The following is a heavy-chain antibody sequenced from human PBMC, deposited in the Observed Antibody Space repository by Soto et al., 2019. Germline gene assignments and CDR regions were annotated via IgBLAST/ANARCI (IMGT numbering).Heavy chain of an antibody. J-gene: IGHJ5*02. D-gene: IGHD6-13*01. CDR3: AGSLPGYSSSWYGADP. V-gene: IGHV4-59*01. Sequence: TSETLSLTCTVSGGSISSYYWSWIRQPPGKGLEWIGYIYYSGSTNYNPSLKSRVTISVDTSKNQFSLKLSSVTAADTAVYYCAGSLPGYSSSWYGADPWCQGPLVTVSS. CDR2: IYYSGST. CDR1: GGSISSYY.